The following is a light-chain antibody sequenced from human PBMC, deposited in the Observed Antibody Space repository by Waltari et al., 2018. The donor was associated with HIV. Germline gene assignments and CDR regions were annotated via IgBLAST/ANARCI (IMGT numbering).Light chain of an antibody. V-gene: IGLV2-23*02. Sequence: QSALTQPASVSGSPEQSITISCPGAGSDVGDYKYVSWYQQYPGKAPKLIIYVVNKRPPGFSNRFSGSKSGNTASLTISGLQAEDEADYYCCSYAGSSTFGFYVFGTGTKVTVL. CDR1: GSDVGDYKY. CDR2: VVN. J-gene: IGLJ1*01. CDR3: CSYAGSSTFGFYV.